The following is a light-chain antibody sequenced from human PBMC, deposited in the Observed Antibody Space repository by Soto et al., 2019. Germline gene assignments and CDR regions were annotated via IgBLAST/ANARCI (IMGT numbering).Light chain of an antibody. Sequence: EIVLTQSPGTLSLSPGERATLSCRASQSINNRYLAWYQQKPCEAPRLLIYAASSRATGIPDTFSGSGSGTDFTLTISRLEPEDFAVYYCQQFGSSPGFTFGPGTKVEIK. CDR2: AAS. J-gene: IGKJ3*01. V-gene: IGKV3-20*01. CDR3: QQFGSSPGFT. CDR1: QSINNRY.